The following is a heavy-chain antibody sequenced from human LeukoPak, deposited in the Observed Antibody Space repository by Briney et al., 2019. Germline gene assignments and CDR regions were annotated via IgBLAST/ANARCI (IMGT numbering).Heavy chain of an antibody. J-gene: IGHJ4*02. D-gene: IGHD5-18*01. CDR1: GFTFSIYR. CDR2: ISSSTYI. V-gene: IGHV3-21*01. Sequence: GGSLRLSCAASGFTFSIYRMNWVRQTPGKGLEWVSSISSSTYIYYADSVKGRFTISRDNAKNSLYLQMNSLRVEDTAVYYCAREPTAMILWGQGTLVTVSS. CDR3: AREPTAMIL.